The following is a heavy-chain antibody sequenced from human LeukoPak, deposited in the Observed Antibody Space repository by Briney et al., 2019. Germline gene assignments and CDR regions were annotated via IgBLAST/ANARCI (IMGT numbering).Heavy chain of an antibody. CDR3: ARVRAYTGNWFDP. D-gene: IGHD2-2*02. V-gene: IGHV4-39*07. CDR2: IYYSGST. J-gene: IGHJ5*02. Sequence: KSSETLSLTCTVSGGSISSSGYYWGWIRQPPGKGLEWIGSIYYSGSTYYNPSLKSRVTISVDTSKNQSSLKLSSVTAADTAVYYCARVRAYTGNWFDPWGQGTLVTVSS. CDR1: GGSISSSGYY.